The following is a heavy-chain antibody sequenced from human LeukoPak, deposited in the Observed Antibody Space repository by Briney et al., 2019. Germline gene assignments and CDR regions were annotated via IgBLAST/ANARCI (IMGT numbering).Heavy chain of an antibody. CDR2: IIPIFGTA. Sequence: SVKVSCKASGGTFSSYAISWVRQAPGQGLEWMGGIIPIFGTANYAQKFQGRVTITADESTSTAYMELSSLRSEDTAVYYCARNPDEIQLWLLRYWGQGTLVTVSS. CDR3: ARNPDEIQLWLLRY. V-gene: IGHV1-69*13. D-gene: IGHD5-18*01. CDR1: GGTFSSYA. J-gene: IGHJ4*02.